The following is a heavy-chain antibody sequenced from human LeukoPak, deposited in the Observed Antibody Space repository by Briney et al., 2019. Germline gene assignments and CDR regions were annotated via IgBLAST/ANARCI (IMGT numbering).Heavy chain of an antibody. CDR2: ISGSGGSA. CDR3: ANLPSWLVQPGGRYYFDY. CDR1: GFTFSSYA. J-gene: IGHJ4*02. Sequence: GGSLRLSCAASGFTFSSYAMSWVRQAPGKGLEWVSAISGSGGSAYYADSVKGRFTISRDNSKNTLYLQMNSLRAEDTAVYYCANLPSWLVQPGGRYYFDYWGQGTLVTVSS. D-gene: IGHD6-19*01. V-gene: IGHV3-23*01.